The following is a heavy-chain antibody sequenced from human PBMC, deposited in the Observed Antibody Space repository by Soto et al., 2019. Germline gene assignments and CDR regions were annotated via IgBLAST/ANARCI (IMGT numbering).Heavy chain of an antibody. CDR3: AQLRPTSGVRTSMSAPKVPFDY. V-gene: IGHV3-23*01. CDR1: GFTFSTYA. CDR2: ISGSGDNT. D-gene: IGHD5-18*01. Sequence: ELQLLESGGDLVKPGGSLRLSCVASGFTFSTYAMSWVRQAPGKGLEWVSGISGSGDNTFYAESVKGRYNISRDNSKNTRFLQMNSLRAEDSAVYYCAQLRPTSGVRTSMSAPKVPFDYWGQGTQVTVSS. J-gene: IGHJ4*02.